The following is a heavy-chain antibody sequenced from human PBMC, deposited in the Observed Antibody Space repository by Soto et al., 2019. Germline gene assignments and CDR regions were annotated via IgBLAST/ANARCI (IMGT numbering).Heavy chain of an antibody. CDR2: VYSSGAT. CDR1: GDSVSNYY. D-gene: IGHD1-20*01. CDR3: TKGPNWSYYYYGVDV. J-gene: IGHJ6*02. Sequence: PSENLSLTCAVSGDSVSNYYWRWIRQPAGRGLEWIGRVYSSGATNYNPSLNGRVTMSLDTFRNQFSLRLSSVTAADTAIYYCTKGPNWSYYYYGVDVWGQGTAVTVSS. V-gene: IGHV4-4*07.